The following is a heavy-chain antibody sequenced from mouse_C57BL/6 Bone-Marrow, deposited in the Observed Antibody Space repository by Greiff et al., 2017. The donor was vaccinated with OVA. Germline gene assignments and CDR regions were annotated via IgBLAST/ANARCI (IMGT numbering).Heavy chain of an antibody. CDR1: GYTFTSYW. Sequence: QVHVKQPGAELVKPGASVKLSCKASGYTFTSYWMHWVKQRPGQGLEWIGMIHPNSGSTNYNEKFKSKATLTVDKSSSTAYMQLSSLTSEDSAVYYCARRGVLPWYFDVWGTGTTVTVSS. CDR2: IHPNSGST. J-gene: IGHJ1*03. D-gene: IGHD2-14*01. CDR3: ARRGVLPWYFDV. V-gene: IGHV1-64*01.